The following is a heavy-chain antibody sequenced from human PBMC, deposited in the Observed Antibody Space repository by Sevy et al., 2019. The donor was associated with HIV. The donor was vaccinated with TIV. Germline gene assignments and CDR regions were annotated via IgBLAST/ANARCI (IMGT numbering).Heavy chain of an antibody. V-gene: IGHV3-30-3*01. D-gene: IGHD3-16*02. J-gene: IGHJ4*02. CDR2: ISNDGSNK. CDR3: ARASHMITFGGVIVVDGIDY. Sequence: GGSMRLSCAASGFTFSKIAIHWVRQAPGKGVEWVSVISNDGSNKDYADSVKGRFTISRDNSKNMLYLQLNSLRVEDTAVYYCARASHMITFGGVIVVDGIDYWGQGTLVTVSS. CDR1: GFTFSKIA.